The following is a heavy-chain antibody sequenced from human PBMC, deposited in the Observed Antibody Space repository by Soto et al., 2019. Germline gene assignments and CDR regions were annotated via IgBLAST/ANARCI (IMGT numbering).Heavy chain of an antibody. D-gene: IGHD3-10*01. CDR3: ATSYGSGYRAFDY. Sequence: SVKVSCKASGDTFSFYSINWVRQAPGLGLEWMGRVNPILSMSNYAQRFQGRVTMTADKSTSTAYMELSGLRSEDTAMYYCATSYGSGYRAFDYWGQGTLVTVSS. V-gene: IGHV1-69*02. CDR1: GDTFSFYS. J-gene: IGHJ4*02. CDR2: VNPILSMS.